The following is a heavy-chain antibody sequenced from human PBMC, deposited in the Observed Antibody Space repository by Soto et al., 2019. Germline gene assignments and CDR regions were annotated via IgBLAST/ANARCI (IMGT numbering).Heavy chain of an antibody. CDR1: GGTFSSYA. D-gene: IGHD3-3*01. J-gene: IGHJ3*02. V-gene: IGHV1-69*06. CDR3: ARGYYDFWSGTEGAFDI. CDR2: IIPIFGTA. Sequence: SVKVSCKASGGTFSSYAISWVRQAPGQGLEWMGGIIPIFGTANYAQKFQGRVTITADKSTSTAYMELSSLRSEDTAVYYCARGYYDFWSGTEGAFDIWGQGTMVTVSS.